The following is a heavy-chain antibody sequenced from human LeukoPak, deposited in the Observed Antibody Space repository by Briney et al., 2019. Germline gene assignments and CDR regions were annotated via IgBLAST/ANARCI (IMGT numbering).Heavy chain of an antibody. V-gene: IGHV3-11*01. CDR1: GFTFSDYY. CDR3: ARGSLEEVGAIPYYFDY. CDR2: ISSSGSTI. D-gene: IGHD1-26*01. J-gene: IGHJ4*02. Sequence: TGGSLRLSCAASGFTFSDYYMSWIRQASGKGLEWVSYISSSGSTIYYADSVKGRFTISRDNAKNSLYLQMNSLRAEDTAVYYCARGSLEEVGAIPYYFDYWGQGTLVTVSS.